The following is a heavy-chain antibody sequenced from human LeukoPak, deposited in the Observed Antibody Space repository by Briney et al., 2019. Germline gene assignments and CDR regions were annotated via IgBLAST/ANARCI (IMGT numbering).Heavy chain of an antibody. CDR3: ARSPWLAQYFDY. Sequence: SETLSLTCTVSGGSISSYYWGWIRQPPGKGLEWIGSIYHSGSTYYNPSLKSRVTISVDTSKNQFSLKLSSVTAADTAVYYCARSPWLAQYFDYWGQGTLVTVSS. CDR1: GGSISSYY. CDR2: IYHSGST. V-gene: IGHV4-38-2*02. D-gene: IGHD6-19*01. J-gene: IGHJ4*02.